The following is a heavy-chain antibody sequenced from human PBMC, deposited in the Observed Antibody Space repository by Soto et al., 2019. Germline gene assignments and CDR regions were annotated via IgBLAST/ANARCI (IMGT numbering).Heavy chain of an antibody. V-gene: IGHV1-8*01. J-gene: IGHJ6*03. CDR2: MNHNSGNT. CDR3: ARGGYDVEGGMGYYYYYMDV. CDR1: GYTFTSYD. Sequence: QVQLVQSGAEVKKPGASVKVSCKASGYTFTSYDINWVRQAPGQGLEWMGWMNHNSGNTGDAQKVQVRVTMTRNTSINTDYMELRSLRSEDTAVYYCARGGYDVEGGMGYYYYYMDVWGKGTTVTVSS. D-gene: IGHD5-12*01.